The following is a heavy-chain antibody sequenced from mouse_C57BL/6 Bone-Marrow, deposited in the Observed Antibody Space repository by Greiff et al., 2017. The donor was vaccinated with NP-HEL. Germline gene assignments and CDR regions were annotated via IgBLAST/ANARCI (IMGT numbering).Heavy chain of an antibody. Sequence: QVQLQQSGPELVKPGASVKISCKASGYAFSSSWMNWVKQRPGKGLEWIGRIYPGDGDTNYNRKFKGKATLTADKSSSTAYMQLSSLTSEDSAVYFCARYLYYYGSSYAMDYWGQGTSVTVSS. CDR3: ARYLYYYGSSYAMDY. J-gene: IGHJ4*01. V-gene: IGHV1-82*01. D-gene: IGHD1-1*01. CDR1: GYAFSSSW. CDR2: IYPGDGDT.